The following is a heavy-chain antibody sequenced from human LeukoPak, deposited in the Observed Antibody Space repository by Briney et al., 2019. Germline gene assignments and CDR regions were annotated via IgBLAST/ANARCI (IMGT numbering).Heavy chain of an antibody. CDR1: GGSFSGYY. Sequence: SETLSLTCAVYGGSFSGYYWSWVRQPPGKGLEWIWEINHSGSTNYNPSLKSRVTISVYTSKNQFSLKLSSVTAADTAVYYCARSLLWFGELLSFDYWGQGTLVTVSS. J-gene: IGHJ4*02. D-gene: IGHD3-10*01. CDR3: ARSLLWFGELLSFDY. V-gene: IGHV4-34*01. CDR2: INHSGST.